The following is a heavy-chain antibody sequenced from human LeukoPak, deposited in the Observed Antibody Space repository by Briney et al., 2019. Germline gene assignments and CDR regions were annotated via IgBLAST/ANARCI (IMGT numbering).Heavy chain of an antibody. CDR3: ARDDTGNSGHFDL. Sequence: GGSLRLSCAASGFTLSSCEMNWVRQAPGKGLEWVSYISSSSDTVFYPDSVKGRFTISRDNAKNSLYLQMYSLRDDDTAVYYCARDDTGNSGHFDLWGRGTLVTVSS. D-gene: IGHD1-1*01. J-gene: IGHJ2*01. V-gene: IGHV3-48*02. CDR2: ISSSSDTV. CDR1: GFTLSSCE.